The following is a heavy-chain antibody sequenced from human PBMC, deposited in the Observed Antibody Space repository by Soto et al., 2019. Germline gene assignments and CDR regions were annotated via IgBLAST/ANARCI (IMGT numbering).Heavy chain of an antibody. CDR3: VRDHYYFDSSGDHYFDY. V-gene: IGHV3-21*06. J-gene: IGHJ4*02. D-gene: IGHD3-22*01. CDR2: ISASSTYI. CDR1: GFTFSIYS. Sequence: GGSLRLSCAASGFTFSIYSMNWVRQAPGKGLEWVSSISASSTYIYYADSVKGRFTISRDNAKNSLYLQMNSLRAEDTAVYYCVRDHYYFDSSGDHYFDYWGQGTLVTVSS.